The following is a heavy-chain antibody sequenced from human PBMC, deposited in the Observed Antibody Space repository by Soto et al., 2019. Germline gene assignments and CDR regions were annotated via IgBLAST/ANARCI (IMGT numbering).Heavy chain of an antibody. CDR2: ISAYNGNT. CDR3: AREGSGAARPRHFDY. CDR1: GYTFTSYD. Sequence: ASVKVSCKASGYTFTSYDINWVRQAPGQGLEWMGWISAYNGNTNYAQKLQGRVTMTTDTSTSTAYMELRSLRSDDTAVYYCAREGSGAARPRHFDYWGQGTLVTVSS. J-gene: IGHJ4*02. V-gene: IGHV1-18*01. D-gene: IGHD6-6*01.